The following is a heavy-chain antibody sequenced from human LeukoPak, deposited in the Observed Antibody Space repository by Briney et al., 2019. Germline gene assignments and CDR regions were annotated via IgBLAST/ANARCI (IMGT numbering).Heavy chain of an antibody. J-gene: IGHJ3*02. D-gene: IGHD3-22*01. CDR2: IDWDDDK. V-gene: IGHV2-70*11. Sequence: SGPALVKPTQTLTLTCTFSGFSLSTSGMCVSWIRQPPGKALVWLARIDWDDDKDYSTSLKTRLTISKDTSKNQVALTMTNMDPVDTATYYCARINSYYDSSGKEAFDIWGQGTMVTVSS. CDR1: GFSLSTSGMC. CDR3: ARINSYYDSSGKEAFDI.